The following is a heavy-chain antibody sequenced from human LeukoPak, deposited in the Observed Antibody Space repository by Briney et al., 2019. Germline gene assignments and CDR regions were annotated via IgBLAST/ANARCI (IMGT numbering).Heavy chain of an antibody. Sequence: NSSETLSLTCAVYGGSFSGYYWSWIRQPPGKGLEWIGEINHSGSTNYNPSLKSRVTISVDTSKNQFSLKLSSVTAADTAVYYCARSPLEYSSSHFDYWGQGTLVTVSS. J-gene: IGHJ4*02. CDR2: INHSGST. CDR3: ARSPLEYSSSHFDY. D-gene: IGHD6-6*01. V-gene: IGHV4-34*01. CDR1: GGSFSGYY.